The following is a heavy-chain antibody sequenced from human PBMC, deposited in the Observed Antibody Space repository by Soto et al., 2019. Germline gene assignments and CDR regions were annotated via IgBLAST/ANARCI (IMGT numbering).Heavy chain of an antibody. CDR1: GGSISSSSYY. Sequence: QLQLQESGPGLVKPSETLSLTCTVSGGSISSSSYYWGWIRQPPGKGLEWIGSIYYSGSTYYNPSLKRRVPISVDTSKNQFSLKLSSVTAADTAVYYCARRLNCSGGSCYSPALDYWGQGTLVTVSS. J-gene: IGHJ4*02. CDR2: IYYSGST. V-gene: IGHV4-39*01. D-gene: IGHD2-15*01. CDR3: ARRLNCSGGSCYSPALDY.